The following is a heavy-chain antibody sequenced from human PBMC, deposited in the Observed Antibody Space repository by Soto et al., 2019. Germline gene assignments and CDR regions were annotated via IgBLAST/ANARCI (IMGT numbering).Heavy chain of an antibody. CDR2: IYYRGST. J-gene: IGHJ4*02. V-gene: IGHV4-59*01. CDR3: ASAAFSGSTAVPFDS. Sequence: QVQLQESGPGLVKPSETLSLTCTVSSGSISGYYWSWIRQPPGKGLEWIGYIYYRGSTNYNPSLTRRVTISVATSKNQFSLKLSSVTAADTAVYDCASAAFSGSTAVPFDSWGQGTLVTVSS. D-gene: IGHD3-10*01. CDR1: SGSISGYY.